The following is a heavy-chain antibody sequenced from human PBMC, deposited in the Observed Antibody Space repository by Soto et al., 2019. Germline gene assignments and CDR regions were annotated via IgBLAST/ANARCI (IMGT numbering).Heavy chain of an antibody. Sequence: SETLSLTCAVSGGSISSGGYSWSWIRQPPGKGLEWIGYIYHSGSTYYNPSLKSRVIISVDRSKNQFSLKLSSVTAADTAVYYCARGVYYYDSSGYYYDPYYFDYWGQGTLVTVSS. V-gene: IGHV4-30-2*01. J-gene: IGHJ4*02. D-gene: IGHD3-22*01. CDR1: GGSISSGGYS. CDR3: ARGVYYYDSSGYYYDPYYFDY. CDR2: IYHSGST.